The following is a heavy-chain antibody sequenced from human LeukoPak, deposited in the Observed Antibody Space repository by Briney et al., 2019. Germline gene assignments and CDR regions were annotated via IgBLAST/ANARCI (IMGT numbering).Heavy chain of an antibody. J-gene: IGHJ4*02. Sequence: GRSLRLSCAASGFTFSSYVMHWVRQAPGKGLEWVAFISYDGGNKYYADSVKGRFTTSRDNSKNTLYLQMNSPRTEDTAVYYCAKDLGYSGSYIDCWGQGTLVTVSS. V-gene: IGHV3-30*18. CDR3: AKDLGYSGSYIDC. CDR2: ISYDGGNK. CDR1: GFTFSSYV. D-gene: IGHD1-26*01.